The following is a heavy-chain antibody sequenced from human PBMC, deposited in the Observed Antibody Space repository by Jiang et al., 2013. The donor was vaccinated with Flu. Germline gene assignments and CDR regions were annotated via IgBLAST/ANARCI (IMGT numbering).Heavy chain of an antibody. J-gene: IGHJ5*01. CDR2: AHYSGST. Sequence: SGSGLVKPSETLSLTCSVSGVSVDTYYWSWIRQTPGKGLEWIGYAHYSGSTNYNPSLKSRVTILVDMSKNQFSLRLASVTTADTAVYFCARDLDYCTSGNCFGGWFDVLGPGNPGHRLL. CDR1: GVSVDTYY. V-gene: IGHV4-59*02. D-gene: IGHD2-8*01. CDR3: ARDLDYCTSGNCFGGWFDV.